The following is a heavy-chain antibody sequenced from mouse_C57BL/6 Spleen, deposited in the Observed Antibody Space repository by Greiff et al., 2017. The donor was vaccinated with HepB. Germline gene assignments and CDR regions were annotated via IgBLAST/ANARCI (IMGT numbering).Heavy chain of an antibody. Sequence: QVQLQQPGAELVMPGASVKLSCKASGYTFTSYWMHWVKQRPGQGLEWIGEIDPSDSYTNYNQKFKGKSTFTVDKSSSTAYMQLSSLTSEDSAVYYCARGDYGSFFDYWGQGTTLTVSS. J-gene: IGHJ2*01. D-gene: IGHD1-1*01. CDR3: ARGDYGSFFDY. CDR1: GYTFTSYW. V-gene: IGHV1-69*01. CDR2: IDPSDSYT.